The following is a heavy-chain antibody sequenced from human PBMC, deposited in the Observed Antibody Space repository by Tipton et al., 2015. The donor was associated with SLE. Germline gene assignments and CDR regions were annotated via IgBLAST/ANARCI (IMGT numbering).Heavy chain of an antibody. CDR2: IRYDGSNK. Sequence: SLRLSCAAFGFTFSSYGMHWVRQAPGKGLEWVAFIRYDGSNKYYADSVKGRFTISRDNSRNTLYLQMNSLRAEDTAVYYCAKVGTYIIGCFVFDYWGQGTLVTVSS. V-gene: IGHV3-30*02. CDR1: GFTFSSYG. D-gene: IGHD6-19*01. J-gene: IGHJ4*02. CDR3: AKVGTYIIGCFVFDY.